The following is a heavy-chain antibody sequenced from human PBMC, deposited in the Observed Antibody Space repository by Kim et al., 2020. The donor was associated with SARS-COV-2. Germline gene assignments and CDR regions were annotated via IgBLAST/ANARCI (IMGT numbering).Heavy chain of an antibody. V-gene: IGHV1-69*04. CDR3: ARVGALTVTTAWFDP. J-gene: IGHJ5*02. Sequence: QKFQGRVTITEDKSTSTAYMELSSLRSEDTAVYYCARVGALTVTTAWFDPWGQGTLVTVSS. D-gene: IGHD4-17*01.